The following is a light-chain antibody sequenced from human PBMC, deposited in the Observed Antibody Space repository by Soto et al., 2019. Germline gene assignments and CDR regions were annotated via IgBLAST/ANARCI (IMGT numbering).Light chain of an antibody. CDR2: GAS. Sequence: EIGLTQSPGTLSLSPGERATLSCRASQSVSSSYLAWYQQKPGQAPRLLIYGASSRATGIPDRFSGSGSGTDFTLTISRLEPEDFAVYYCQQYGSGPITFGGGTKVEIK. CDR3: QQYGSGPIT. CDR1: QSVSSSY. J-gene: IGKJ4*01. V-gene: IGKV3-20*01.